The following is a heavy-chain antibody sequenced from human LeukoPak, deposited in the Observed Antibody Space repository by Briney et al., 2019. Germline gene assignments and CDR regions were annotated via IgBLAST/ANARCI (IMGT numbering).Heavy chain of an antibody. V-gene: IGHV3-23*01. Sequence: GGSLRLSCAASGFTFSSYAMSWVRQAPGKGLEWVSAISGSGGSTYYADSVKGRFTISRDNSKNTLYLQMNSLRAEDTAVYYCAKDPYCSSTSCYNGNYWGQGTLVTVSS. CDR2: ISGSGGST. J-gene: IGHJ4*02. D-gene: IGHD2-2*02. CDR1: GFTFSSYA. CDR3: AKDPYCSSTSCYNGNY.